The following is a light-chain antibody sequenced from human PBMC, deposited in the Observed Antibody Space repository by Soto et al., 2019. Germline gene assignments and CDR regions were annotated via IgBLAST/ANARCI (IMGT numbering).Light chain of an antibody. CDR3: QRYNRAPGLT. CDR1: QGISNY. V-gene: IGKV1-27*01. CDR2: AAS. J-gene: IGKJ4*01. Sequence: DIQMTQSPSSLSASVGDRVTITCRASQGISNYLAWYQQKPGKVPKLLIYAASTLQSGVPSRFSGSGSGTDFPLPTSSLQPENVAIYYGQRYNRAPGLTSGEGTRWRSN.